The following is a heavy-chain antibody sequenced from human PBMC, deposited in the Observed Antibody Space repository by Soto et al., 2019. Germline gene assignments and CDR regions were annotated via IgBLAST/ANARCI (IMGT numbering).Heavy chain of an antibody. CDR3: AKDPAGYDILTGYQAGWFDP. V-gene: IGHV3-23*01. CDR1: GFTFSSYA. D-gene: IGHD3-9*01. J-gene: IGHJ5*02. Sequence: GGSLSLSCAASGFTFSSYAMSWVRQAPGKGLEWVSAISGSGGSTYYADSVKGRFTISRDNSKNTLYLQMNSLRAEDTAVYYCAKDPAGYDILTGYQAGWFDPWGQGTLVTVSS. CDR2: ISGSGGST.